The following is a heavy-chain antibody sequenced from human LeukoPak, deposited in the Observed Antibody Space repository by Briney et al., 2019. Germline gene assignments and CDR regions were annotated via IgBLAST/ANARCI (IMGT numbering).Heavy chain of an antibody. CDR2: IYTGGTT. D-gene: IGHD2-2*01. CDR3: ARGETSSYDY. Sequence: GGSLRLSCAASGFSVTSNHMNWVRQAPGKGLERVSIIYTGGTTHYADSLNDRFTISRDNSKNTVYLQMNSLRAEDTAVYYCARGETSSYDYWGQGTLVTVSS. J-gene: IGHJ4*02. CDR1: GFSVTSNH. V-gene: IGHV3-66*01.